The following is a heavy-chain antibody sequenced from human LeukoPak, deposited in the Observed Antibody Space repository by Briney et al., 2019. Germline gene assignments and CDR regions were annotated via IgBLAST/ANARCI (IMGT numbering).Heavy chain of an antibody. J-gene: IGHJ4*02. CDR3: TTADRYFDWLSGSY. Sequence: GGSLRLSCAVSGFTFSNAWMSWVRQAPGKGLEWLGRIKSKTDGGTTDYAAPVEGRFTISTDDSKNMVHLQMNSLKTDDTAVYYCTTADRYFDWLSGSYWGQGTLVTVSS. CDR1: GFTFSNAW. V-gene: IGHV3-15*01. CDR2: IKSKTDGGTT. D-gene: IGHD3-9*01.